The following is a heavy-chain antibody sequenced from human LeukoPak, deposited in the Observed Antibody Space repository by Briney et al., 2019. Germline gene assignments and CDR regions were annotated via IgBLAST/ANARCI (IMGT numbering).Heavy chain of an antibody. CDR1: GFTFSSYW. Sequence: GGSLRLSCAASGFTFSSYWMSWVRQAPGKGLEWVANIKQDGSEKYYVDSVKGRFTISRDNAKNSLYLQMNSLRAEDAAVYYCARDLYRVVVVPHYFDYWGQGTLVTVSS. CDR3: ARDLYRVVVVPHYFDY. J-gene: IGHJ4*02. CDR2: IKQDGSEK. D-gene: IGHD3-22*01. V-gene: IGHV3-7*01.